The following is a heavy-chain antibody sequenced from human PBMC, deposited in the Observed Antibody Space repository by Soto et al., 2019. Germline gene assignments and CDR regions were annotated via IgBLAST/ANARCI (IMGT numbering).Heavy chain of an antibody. CDR1: GGSISSYY. Sequence: SETLSLTCTVSGGSISSYYWSWIRQPPGKGLEWIGYIYYSGSTNYNPSLKSRVTISVDTSKNQFSLKLSSVTAADTAVYYCASASFYDSSGYSPSFDYWGQGTLVTVSP. V-gene: IGHV4-59*12. D-gene: IGHD3-22*01. J-gene: IGHJ4*02. CDR3: ASASFYDSSGYSPSFDY. CDR2: IYYSGST.